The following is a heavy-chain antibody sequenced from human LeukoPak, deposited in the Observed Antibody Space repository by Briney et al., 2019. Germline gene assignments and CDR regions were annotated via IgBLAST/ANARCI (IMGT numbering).Heavy chain of an antibody. CDR2: ISWNSGSI. D-gene: IGHD2-2*01. Sequence: GGSLRLSCAASGFTFSSYEMNWVRQAPGKGLEWVSGISWNSGSIGYADSVKGRFTISRDNAKNSLYLQMNSLRAEDTAVYYCARDHLYCSSTSCYANYFDYWGQGTLVTVSS. CDR3: ARDHLYCSSTSCYANYFDY. V-gene: IGHV3-9*01. CDR1: GFTFSSYE. J-gene: IGHJ4*02.